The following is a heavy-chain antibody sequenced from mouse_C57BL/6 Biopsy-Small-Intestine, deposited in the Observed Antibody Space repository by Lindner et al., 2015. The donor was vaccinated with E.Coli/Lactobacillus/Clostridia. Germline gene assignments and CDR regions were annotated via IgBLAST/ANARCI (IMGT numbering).Heavy chain of an antibody. CDR1: GYAFPNYL. CDR2: INPGSGGT. J-gene: IGHJ2*01. CDR3: ARSGGDGYFCDY. Sequence: XQLQESGAELVRPGTSVKVSCKASGYAFPNYLIEWVKQRPGQGLEWIGVINPGSGGTNYNEKFKGKAKLTADKSSSTAYMQLSSLTSEDSAVYFCARSGGDGYFCDYWGQGTTLTVSS. V-gene: IGHV1-54*01. D-gene: IGHD2-3*01.